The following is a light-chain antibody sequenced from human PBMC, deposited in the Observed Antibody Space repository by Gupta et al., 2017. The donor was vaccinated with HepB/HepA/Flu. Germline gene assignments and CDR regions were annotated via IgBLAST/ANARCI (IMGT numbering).Light chain of an antibody. CDR1: QSLNSNY. CDR3: QQYGSSPLYT. CDR2: GAS. J-gene: IGKJ2*01. V-gene: IGKV3-20*01. Sequence: ENVLTQSPGTLSLSPGERVTLSCRASQSLNSNYLAWYQKKPGQAPRLLIYGASIRATGISDRFSGSGSGTDFTLTISRLEPEDFAMYYCQQYGSSPLYTFGQGTKLQIK.